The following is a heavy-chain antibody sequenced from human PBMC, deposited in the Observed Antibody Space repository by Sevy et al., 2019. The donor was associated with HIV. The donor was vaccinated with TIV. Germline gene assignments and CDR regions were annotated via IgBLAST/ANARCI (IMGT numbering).Heavy chain of an antibody. V-gene: IGHV3-48*02. CDR3: ARDDTASYLPVS. D-gene: IGHD3-10*01. Sequence: GGSLRLSCAASGFTFSDYSLNWVRQAPGKGLEWVSYISRSGTTRHNADSVRGRFTISRDDAKNSLYLQMSSLRDEDTGGYYCARDDTASYLPVSWGQGTLVTVSS. CDR1: GFTFSDYS. J-gene: IGHJ4*02. CDR2: ISRSGTTR.